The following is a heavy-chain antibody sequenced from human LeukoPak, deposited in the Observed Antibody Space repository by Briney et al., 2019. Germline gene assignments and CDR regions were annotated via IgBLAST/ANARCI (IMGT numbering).Heavy chain of an antibody. CDR3: ARSYYGSGSYFGY. CDR2: INSDGSST. D-gene: IGHD3-10*01. Sequence: GGSLRLSCAASGFTFSSYWMHWVRQAPGRGLVWVSRINSDGSSTSYADSVKGRFTISRDNAKNTLCLQMNSLRAEDTAVYYCARSYYGSGSYFGYWGQGTLVTVSS. J-gene: IGHJ4*02. CDR1: GFTFSSYW. V-gene: IGHV3-74*01.